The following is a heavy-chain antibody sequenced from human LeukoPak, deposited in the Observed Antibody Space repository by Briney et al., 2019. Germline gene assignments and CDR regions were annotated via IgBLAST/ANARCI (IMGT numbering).Heavy chain of an antibody. Sequence: PGGSLRLSCAASGFTFSSYWMHWVRQAPGKGLVWVSRINSDGSSTSYADSVKGRFTISRDNAKNTLYLQMNSLRAEDTAVYYCACLDSSGYYYFDYWGQGTLVTVSS. V-gene: IGHV3-74*01. CDR2: INSDGSST. CDR3: ACLDSSGYYYFDY. D-gene: IGHD3-22*01. CDR1: GFTFSSYW. J-gene: IGHJ4*02.